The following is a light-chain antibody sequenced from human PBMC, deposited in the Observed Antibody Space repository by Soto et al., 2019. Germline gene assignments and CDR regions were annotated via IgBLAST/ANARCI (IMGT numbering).Light chain of an antibody. J-gene: IGLJ1*01. Sequence: QSALTQPASVSGSPGQSVTISCTGTTSDVGGYISVSWYQQHPGKAPKLMIYEGNKRPSGVSNRFSGSKSGKTASLTISGLQAEDEGTYYCCSYAGSSPLYVFGTGTKLTVL. CDR2: EGN. CDR1: TSDVGGYIS. V-gene: IGLV2-23*01. CDR3: CSYAGSSPLYV.